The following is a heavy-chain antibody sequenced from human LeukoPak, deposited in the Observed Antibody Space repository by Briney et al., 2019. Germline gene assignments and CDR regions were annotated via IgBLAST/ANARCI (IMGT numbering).Heavy chain of an antibody. CDR1: NGSFSGYS. CDR3: ARREWLRSYWYFDL. CDR2: INHSGST. Sequence: SETLSLTCAVYNGSFSGYSWNWIRQSPGKGLEWIGEINHSGSTNSNPSLKSRVTMSVDTSKNQFSLKLSSVTAADSAVYYCARREWLRSYWYFDLRGRGTLVTVSS. D-gene: IGHD5-12*01. V-gene: IGHV4-34*01. J-gene: IGHJ2*01.